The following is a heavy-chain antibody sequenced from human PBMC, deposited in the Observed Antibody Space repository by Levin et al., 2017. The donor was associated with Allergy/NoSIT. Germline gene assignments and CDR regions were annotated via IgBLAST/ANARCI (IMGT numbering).Heavy chain of an antibody. Sequence: GGSLRLSCAASGFTFSGYAMNWVRQAPGGGLEWVSGITGSGATTYYADSVKGRFTISRDNSRYTLYLQMNNLRAEDTAIYYCAKSPNSGTYFYFEYWGQGTLVPVSS. V-gene: IGHV3-23*01. CDR1: GFTFSGYA. CDR2: ITGSGATT. D-gene: IGHD1-26*01. CDR3: AKSPNSGTYFYFEY. J-gene: IGHJ4*02.